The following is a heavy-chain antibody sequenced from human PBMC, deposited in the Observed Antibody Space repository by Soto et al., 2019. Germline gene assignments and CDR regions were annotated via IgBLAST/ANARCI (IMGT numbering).Heavy chain of an antibody. Sequence: PGGSLRLSCAASGFTFSSYEMNWVRQAPGKGLEWVSYISSSGSTIYYADSVKGRFTISRDNAKNSLYLQMNNLRAEDTAVYYCARVGPRITIFGVVTPTYYYYGMDVGGQGTTGT. D-gene: IGHD3-3*01. J-gene: IGHJ6*02. CDR1: GFTFSSYE. CDR2: ISSSGSTI. V-gene: IGHV3-48*03. CDR3: ARVGPRITIFGVVTPTYYYYGMDV.